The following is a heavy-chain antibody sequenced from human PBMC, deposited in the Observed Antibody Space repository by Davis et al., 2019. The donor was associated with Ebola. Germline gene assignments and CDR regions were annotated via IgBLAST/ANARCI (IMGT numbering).Heavy chain of an antibody. CDR3: ARGYSPKCRGGDCVNDF. V-gene: IGHV1-8*02. Sequence: SVKVSCKASVGTFSSYAISWVRQAPGQGLAWMGWVNPYSGHTGYVEKFKGRVTMTGDPSISTAYMELSSLTIDDTAVYYCARGYSPKCRGGDCVNDFWGQGTLVTVST. J-gene: IGHJ4*02. CDR1: VGTFSSYA. CDR2: VNPYSGHT. D-gene: IGHD2-21*02.